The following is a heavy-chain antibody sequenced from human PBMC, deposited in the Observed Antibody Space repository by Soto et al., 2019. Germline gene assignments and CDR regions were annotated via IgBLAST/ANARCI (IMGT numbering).Heavy chain of an antibody. V-gene: IGHV1-69*05. CDR3: ARVVVSASAGGYYYGMDV. CDR1: GGTFSSYA. CDR2: IIPIFGTA. J-gene: IGHJ6*02. D-gene: IGHD2-21*01. Sequence: QVQLVQSGAEVKKPGSSVKVSCKASGGTFSSYAISWVRQAPGQGLEWMGGIIPIFGTANYAQKFQGRVTLTPDDATSTADMELSSLRAEDTAVYYCARVVVSASAGGYYYGMDVWGQGTTVTVSS.